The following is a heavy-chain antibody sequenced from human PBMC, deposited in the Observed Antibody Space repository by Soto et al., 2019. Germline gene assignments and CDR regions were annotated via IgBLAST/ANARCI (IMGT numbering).Heavy chain of an antibody. V-gene: IGHV4-39*01. CDR2: IYYSGIT. CDR3: ARQAATGSTKGMDV. J-gene: IGHJ6*02. CDR1: GGSISSSSYY. Sequence: QLQLQESGPGLVKPSETLSLTCTVSGGSISSSSYYWGWIRQPPGKGLEWIGSIYYSGITYYNPSLKSRDTRSVDTSKNQFSLKLSSVTAADTAVYYCARQAATGSTKGMDVWGQGTTVTVSS. D-gene: IGHD1-26*01.